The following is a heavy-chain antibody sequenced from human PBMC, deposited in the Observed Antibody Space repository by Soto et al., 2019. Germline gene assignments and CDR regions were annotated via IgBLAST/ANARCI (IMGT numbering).Heavy chain of an antibody. D-gene: IGHD5-18*01. CDR2: IWYDGSNK. Sequence: GGSLRLSCAASGFTFSSYGMHWVRQAPGKGLEWVAVIWYDGSNKYYADSVKGRLTISRDNSKNTLYLQMNSLRAEDTAVYYCARSPKGGYSYGPYYYYMDVWGKGTTVTVSS. CDR3: ARSPKGGYSYGPYYYYMDV. J-gene: IGHJ6*03. V-gene: IGHV3-33*01. CDR1: GFTFSSYG.